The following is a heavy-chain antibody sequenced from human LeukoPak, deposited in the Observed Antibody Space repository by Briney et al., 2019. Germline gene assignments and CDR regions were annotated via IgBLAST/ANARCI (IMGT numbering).Heavy chain of an antibody. CDR1: GFTVSSNY. CDR3: ATGIAAARRLDY. Sequence: GGSLRLSCAASGFTVSSNYMSWVRQAPGKGLEWVSVIYSGSSTYYADSVKGRFTISRDNSKNTLYLQMNSLRAEDTAVYYCATGIAAARRLDYWGQGTLVTVSS. D-gene: IGHD6-13*01. J-gene: IGHJ4*02. CDR2: IYSGSST. V-gene: IGHV3-53*01.